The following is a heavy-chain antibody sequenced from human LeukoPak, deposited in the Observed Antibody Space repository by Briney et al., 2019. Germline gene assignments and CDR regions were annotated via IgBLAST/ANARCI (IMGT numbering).Heavy chain of an antibody. V-gene: IGHV3-30*18. CDR1: GFTFSSYG. J-gene: IGHJ6*02. CDR3: AKDQVTMVRGFYYYGMDV. D-gene: IGHD3-10*01. Sequence: GRSLRLSCAASGFTFSSYGMHWVRQAPGKGLEWVAVISYDGSNKYYADSVKGRFTISRDSSKNTLYLQMNSLRAEDTAVYYCAKDQVTMVRGFYYYGMDVWGQGTTVTVSS. CDR2: ISYDGSNK.